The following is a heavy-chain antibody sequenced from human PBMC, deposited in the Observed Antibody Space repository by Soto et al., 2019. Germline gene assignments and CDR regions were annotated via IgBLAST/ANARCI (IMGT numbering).Heavy chain of an antibody. CDR3: ASERPVVPAAIPWFDP. CDR1: GFTFSSYW. J-gene: IGHJ5*02. D-gene: IGHD2-2*02. Sequence: GGSLRLSCAASGFTFSSYWMHWVRQAPGKGLVWVSRINSDGSSTSYADSVKGRFTISRDNAKNTLYLQMNSLRAEDTAVYYCASERPVVPAAIPWFDPWGQGTLVTVSS. V-gene: IGHV3-74*01. CDR2: INSDGSST.